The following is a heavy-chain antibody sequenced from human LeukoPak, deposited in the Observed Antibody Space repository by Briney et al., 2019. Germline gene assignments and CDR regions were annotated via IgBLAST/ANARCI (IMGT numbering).Heavy chain of an antibody. CDR1: GGSIRSYY. D-gene: IGHD1-26*01. CDR3: AREGATLDY. J-gene: IGHJ4*02. V-gene: IGHV4-59*12. Sequence: SETLSLTCTVSGGSIRSYYWSWIRQPPGKGLEWIGYIFYSGSTNYNPSLKSRVTISVDTSKNQFSLKLSSVTAADTAVYYCAREGATLDYWGQGTLVTVSS. CDR2: IFYSGST.